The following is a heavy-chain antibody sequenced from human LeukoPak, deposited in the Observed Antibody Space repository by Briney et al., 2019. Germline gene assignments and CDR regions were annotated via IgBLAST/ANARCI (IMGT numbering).Heavy chain of an antibody. D-gene: IGHD3-22*01. CDR2: VYANGIT. CDR3: ARRVYYDASGYHPTAGYFDL. CDR1: GGSIFNYY. J-gene: IGHJ2*01. V-gene: IGHV4-4*08. Sequence: SETLSLTCTVSGGSIFNYYWHWIRQSPGKGLEWVGYVYANGITAYNPSLRSRGSMSIDTSRSQFSLRLTSVTAADTATYYCARRVYYDASGYHPTAGYFDLWGRGTLVSVSS.